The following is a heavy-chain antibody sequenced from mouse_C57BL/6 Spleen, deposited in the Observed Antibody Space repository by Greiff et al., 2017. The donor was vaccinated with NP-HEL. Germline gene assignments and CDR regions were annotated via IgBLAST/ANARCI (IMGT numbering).Heavy chain of an antibody. CDR3: ARIYYGNVGAMDY. Sequence: EVQLVESGPELVKPGASVKIPCKASGYTFTDYNMDWVKQSHGKSLEWIGDINPNNGGTIYNQKFKGKATLTVDKSSSTAYMELRSLTSEDTAVYYCARIYYGNVGAMDYWGQGTSVTVSS. D-gene: IGHD2-1*01. J-gene: IGHJ4*01. V-gene: IGHV1-18*01. CDR2: INPNNGGT. CDR1: GYTFTDYN.